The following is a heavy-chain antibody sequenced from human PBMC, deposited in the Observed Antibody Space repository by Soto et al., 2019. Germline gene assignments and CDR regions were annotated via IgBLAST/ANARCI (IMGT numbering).Heavy chain of an antibody. CDR1: VGSLSVSDYY. CDR3: AGNRGISAAGTQGWFDP. V-gene: IGHV4-39*01. J-gene: IGHJ5*02. D-gene: IGHD6-13*01. CDR2: IYYTGHT. Sequence: SETLSLTCSLSVGSLSVSDYYWGWIRQPPGKGLEWIGSIYYTGHTYFNVSLQSRVTISIDTSKNQFSLTLRSMTAADTAIYYCAGNRGISAAGTQGWFDPWGQ.